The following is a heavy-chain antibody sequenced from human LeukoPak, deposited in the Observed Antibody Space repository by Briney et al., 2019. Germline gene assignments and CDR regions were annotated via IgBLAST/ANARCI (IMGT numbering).Heavy chain of an antibody. CDR2: IYYSGST. CDR3: ARQYLGAGWSNYYYYYMDV. V-gene: IGHV4-59*08. Sequence: SGTLSLTCTVSGGSISSYYWSWIRQPPGKGLEWIGQIYYSGSTNYNPSLKSRVTISVDTSKNQFSLKLSSVTAADTAVYYCARQYLGAGWSNYYYYYMDVWGKGTTVTVSS. CDR1: GGSISSYY. J-gene: IGHJ6*03. D-gene: IGHD2-15*01.